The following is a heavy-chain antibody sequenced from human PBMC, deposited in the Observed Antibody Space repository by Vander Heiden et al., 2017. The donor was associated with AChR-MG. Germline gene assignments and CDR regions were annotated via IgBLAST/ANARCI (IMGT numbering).Heavy chain of an antibody. J-gene: IGHJ2*01. D-gene: IGHD2-2*01. CDR1: GFTFRKAR. Sequence: EVQLVESGGGLVQHGGSLRLARAASGFTFRKARRSWVRQAPVKGLEWVGRIKSKTDGGTTDYAAPVKGRFTISRDDSKNTLYLQMNSLKTEDTAVYYCTTDPIVVVPAAPYFDLWGRGTLVTVSS. V-gene: IGHV3-15*01. CDR2: IKSKTDGGTT. CDR3: TTDPIVVVPAAPYFDL.